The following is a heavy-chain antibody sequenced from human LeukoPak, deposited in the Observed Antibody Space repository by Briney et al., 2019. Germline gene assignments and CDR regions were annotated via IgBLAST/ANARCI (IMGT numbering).Heavy chain of an antibody. Sequence: QSGGSLRLSCAASGFPFSNYPMIWVRQAPGKGLEWVSLISGSGASTYYADSVKGRFTVSRDNSKSTLYLQMNSLGGEDTAVYYCARERVTTTCFVFCGRGTLVTVSS. D-gene: IGHD4-17*01. CDR3: ARERVTTTCFVF. V-gene: IGHV3-23*01. J-gene: IGHJ4*02. CDR1: GFPFSNYP. CDR2: ISGSGAST.